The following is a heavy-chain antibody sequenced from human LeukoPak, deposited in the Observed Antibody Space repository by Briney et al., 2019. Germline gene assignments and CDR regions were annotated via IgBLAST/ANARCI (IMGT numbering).Heavy chain of an antibody. V-gene: IGHV1-18*01. Sequence: MGCISAYNGKTNYAQKLQGRVTMNTDTSTSTAYMELRSLRSDDTAVYYCARKSIVGAMGYWGQGTLVTVSS. J-gene: IGHJ4*02. CDR3: ARKSIVGAMGY. D-gene: IGHD1-26*01. CDR2: ISAYNGKT.